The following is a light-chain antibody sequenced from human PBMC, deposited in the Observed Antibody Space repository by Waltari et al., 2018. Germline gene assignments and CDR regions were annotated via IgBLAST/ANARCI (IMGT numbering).Light chain of an antibody. CDR2: AAS. V-gene: IGKV1-16*01. Sequence: DIQMTQSPSSLSASVGDRVTITCRATQGINNYLVWFQQKPGKAPKSLIYAASILQSGVPSRFSGSGFVTDFTLTISSLRPEDFATYYCQQYDSIPFTFGPGTKVDIK. CDR1: QGINNY. J-gene: IGKJ3*01. CDR3: QQYDSIPFT.